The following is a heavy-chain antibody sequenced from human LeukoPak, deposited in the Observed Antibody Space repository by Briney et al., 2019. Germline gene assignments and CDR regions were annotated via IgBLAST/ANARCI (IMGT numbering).Heavy chain of an antibody. CDR2: ISNTENT. CDR1: GFTVPSTF. D-gene: IGHD1-26*01. V-gene: IGHV3-66*01. J-gene: IGHJ4*02. Sequence: GGSLRLSCAASGFTVPSTFMTWVRQAPGRGLEWVSLISNTENTFYADSVKGRFTISRDSSKNTLYLQMNSLTSEDTAIYYCATEGVGAFDYWGQGTLVTVSS. CDR3: ATEGVGAFDY.